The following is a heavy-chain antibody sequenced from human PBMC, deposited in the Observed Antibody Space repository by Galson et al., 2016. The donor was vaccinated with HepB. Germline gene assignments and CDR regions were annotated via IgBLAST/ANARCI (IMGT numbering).Heavy chain of an antibody. J-gene: IGHJ6*02. Sequence: SLRLSCEASGFTFSTYRMNWVRQAPGKGLEWVSSISSSSAYIYYAESLKGRFTISRDNAKNSLYLQMTSLRPEDTAVYYCARERGGYTSFWPEYYYGMDVWGQGTPVTVSS. CDR2: ISSSSAYI. CDR3: ARERGGYTSFWPEYYYGMDV. CDR1: GFTFSTYR. V-gene: IGHV3-21*01. D-gene: IGHD6-13*01.